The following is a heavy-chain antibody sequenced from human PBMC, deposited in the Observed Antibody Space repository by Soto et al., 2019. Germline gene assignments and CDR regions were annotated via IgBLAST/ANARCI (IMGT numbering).Heavy chain of an antibody. Sequence: ASVKVSCKASGYTFTGYYMHWVRQAPGQGLEWMGWINPNSGGTNYAQKFQGWVTMTRDTSISTAYMELSRLRSDDTAVYYCARAKAYDFWSGSKGYYGMDVWGQGTTVTVSS. V-gene: IGHV1-2*04. D-gene: IGHD3-3*01. CDR1: GYTFTGYY. CDR3: ARAKAYDFWSGSKGYYGMDV. CDR2: INPNSGGT. J-gene: IGHJ6*02.